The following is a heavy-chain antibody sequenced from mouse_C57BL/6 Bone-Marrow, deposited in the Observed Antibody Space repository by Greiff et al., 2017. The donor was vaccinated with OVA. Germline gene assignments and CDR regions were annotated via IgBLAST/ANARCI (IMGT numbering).Heavy chain of an antibody. Sequence: EVMLVESGGGLVQPKGSLKLSCAASGFSFNTYAMNWVRQAPGKGLEWVARIRSKSNNYATYYADSVKDRFTISRDDSESMLYLQMNNLKTEDTAMYYCVVDSSGYLDYWGQGTTLTVSS. CDR3: VVDSSGYLDY. CDR2: IRSKSNNYAT. CDR1: GFSFNTYA. D-gene: IGHD3-2*02. V-gene: IGHV10-1*01. J-gene: IGHJ2*01.